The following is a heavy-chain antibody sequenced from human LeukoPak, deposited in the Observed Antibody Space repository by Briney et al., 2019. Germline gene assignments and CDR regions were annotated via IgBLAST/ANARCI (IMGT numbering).Heavy chain of an antibody. CDR3: ARDSGVTYYYDSSGYSDAFDI. V-gene: IGHV3-30-3*01. CDR1: GFTFSSYA. D-gene: IGHD3-22*01. Sequence: GGSLRLSCAASGFTFSSYAMHWVRQAPGKGLEWVAVISYDGSNKYYADSVEGRFTISRDNSKNTLYLQMNSLRAEDTAVYYCARDSGVTYYYDSSGYSDAFDIWGQGTMVTVSS. J-gene: IGHJ3*02. CDR2: ISYDGSNK.